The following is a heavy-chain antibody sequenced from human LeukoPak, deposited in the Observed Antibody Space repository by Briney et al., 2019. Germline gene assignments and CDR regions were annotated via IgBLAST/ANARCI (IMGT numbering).Heavy chain of an antibody. CDR2: VSGSASNT. D-gene: IGHD1-7*01. CDR1: GLTFSNFA. V-gene: IGHV3-23*01. J-gene: IGHJ4*02. CDR3: AKGFQTYGELSFDG. Sequence: GRSLRLSCAASGLTFSNFAMSWVRQAPGKGLEWVSTVSGSASNTYYADSVKGRCTISRDNSKNTLYLQMNSLRADDTAVYYCAKGFQTYGELSFDGWGQGTLVAVSS.